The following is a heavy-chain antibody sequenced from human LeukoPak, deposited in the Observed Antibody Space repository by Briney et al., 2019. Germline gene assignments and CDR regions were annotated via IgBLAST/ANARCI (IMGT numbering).Heavy chain of an antibody. Sequence: PGGSLRLSCAASGFTFSSYAMSWVRQAPGKGLEWVSAISGSGGSTYYADSVKGRFTISRDNSKNTLYLQMNSLRAEDTAVYYCAKDDSSGYYYPIDYWGQGTLVTVSS. V-gene: IGHV3-23*01. J-gene: IGHJ4*02. D-gene: IGHD3-22*01. CDR2: ISGSGGST. CDR1: GFTFSSYA. CDR3: AKDDSSGYYYPIDY.